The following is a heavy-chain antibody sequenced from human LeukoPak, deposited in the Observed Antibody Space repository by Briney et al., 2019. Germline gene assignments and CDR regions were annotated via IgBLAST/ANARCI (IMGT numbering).Heavy chain of an antibody. Sequence: PGGSLRLSCAASGFTFSNYSMNWVRQAPGRGLEWVSYISTGSGTTYYADSVRGRFTISRDNAKNSLYLQMNCLRDEDTAVYYCARGYNNGYTHWGQGILVIVSS. D-gene: IGHD5-18*01. CDR2: ISTGSGTT. J-gene: IGHJ4*02. CDR3: ARGYNNGYTH. V-gene: IGHV3-48*02. CDR1: GFTFSNYS.